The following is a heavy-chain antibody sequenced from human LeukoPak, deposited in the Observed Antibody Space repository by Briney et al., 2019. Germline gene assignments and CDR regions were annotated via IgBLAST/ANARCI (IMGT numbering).Heavy chain of an antibody. J-gene: IGHJ4*02. V-gene: IGHV4-34*01. D-gene: IGHD3-10*01. CDR3: ARGYYGSGSFFDY. CDR1: GGSFSGYY. CDR2: INHSGST. Sequence: SETLSLTCAVSGGSFSGYYWSWIRQSPGKGLEWIGEINHSGSTNYNPSLKSRVTISVDTSKNQFSLKLSSVTAADTAVYYCARGYYGSGSFFDYWGQGTLVTVSS.